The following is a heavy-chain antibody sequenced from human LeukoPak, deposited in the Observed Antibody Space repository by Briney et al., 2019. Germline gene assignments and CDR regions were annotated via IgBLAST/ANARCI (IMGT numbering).Heavy chain of an antibody. Sequence: SETLSLTCTVSGGSISSYYWSWIRQPPGKGLEWIGYIFYSGITNYNPSLKSRVTISIDTSKNQFSPKLSSVTAADTAVYYCARGAYYYDSSGYNWYFDLWGRGTLVTVSS. V-gene: IGHV4-59*01. CDR2: IFYSGIT. CDR1: GGSISSYY. D-gene: IGHD3-22*01. J-gene: IGHJ2*01. CDR3: ARGAYYYDSSGYNWYFDL.